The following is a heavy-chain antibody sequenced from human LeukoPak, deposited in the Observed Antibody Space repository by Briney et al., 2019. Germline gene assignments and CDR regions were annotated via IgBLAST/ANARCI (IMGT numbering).Heavy chain of an antibody. J-gene: IGHJ4*02. CDR1: GGSVSSVGDY. Sequence: SRTLSLTCTVSGGSVSSVGDYWNWIRQPAGKGLEWIGRIYVSGSTDYNPSLESRVSMSLDTSENQFSLKLSSVTAADTAVYYCARGGYYGAFDYWGQGTLVTVAS. D-gene: IGHD3-10*01. CDR3: ARGGYYGAFDY. CDR2: IYVSGST. V-gene: IGHV4-61*02.